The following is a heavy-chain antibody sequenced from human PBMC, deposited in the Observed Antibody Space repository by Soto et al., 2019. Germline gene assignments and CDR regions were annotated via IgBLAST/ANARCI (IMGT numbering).Heavy chain of an antibody. CDR1: GFTFSSYW. J-gene: IGHJ6*02. Sequence: EVQLVESGGGLVQPGGSLRLSCAASGFTFSSYWMHWVRQAPGKGLVWVSRLNSDGSSTSYADSVKGRFTISRDNAKNTLYLEMNSLRAEDTAVYYCARGGYDFWSGYSNGNYYYYGMDVWGQGTTVTVSS. CDR2: LNSDGSST. V-gene: IGHV3-74*01. CDR3: ARGGYDFWSGYSNGNYYYYGMDV. D-gene: IGHD3-3*01.